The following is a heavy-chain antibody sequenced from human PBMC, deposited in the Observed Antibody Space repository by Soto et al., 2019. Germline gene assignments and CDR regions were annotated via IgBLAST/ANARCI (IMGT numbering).Heavy chain of an antibody. V-gene: IGHV3-21*01. Sequence: GGALRLSCAASGFTFSSYSMNWVRQAPGKGLEWDSSISSSSSYIYYADSVKGRFTISRDNAKNSLYLQMNSLRAEDTAVYYCSRDSGDYDFWSGPTGWFDPWGQRTLVTVSS. CDR2: ISSSSSYI. CDR3: SRDSGDYDFWSGPTGWFDP. D-gene: IGHD3-3*01. CDR1: GFTFSSYS. J-gene: IGHJ5*02.